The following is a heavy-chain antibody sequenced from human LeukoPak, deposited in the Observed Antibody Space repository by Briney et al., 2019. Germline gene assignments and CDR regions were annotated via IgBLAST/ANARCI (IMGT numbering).Heavy chain of an antibody. V-gene: IGHV3-7*01. CDR2: IKQDGSEK. J-gene: IGHJ4*02. CDR1: GFTFSSYW. CDR3: ARESMIVVVDY. D-gene: IGHD3-22*01. Sequence: GGSLRLSCAASGFTFSSYWMSWVRQAPGKGLEWVANIKQDGSEKYYVDSVKGRFTISRDNAKNSPYLQMNSLRAEDTAVYYCARESMIVVVDYWGQGTLVTVSS.